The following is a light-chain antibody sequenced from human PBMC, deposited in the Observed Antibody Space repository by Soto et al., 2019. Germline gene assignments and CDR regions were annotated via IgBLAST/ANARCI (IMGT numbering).Light chain of an antibody. CDR2: EVS. V-gene: IGLV2-8*01. J-gene: IGLJ3*02. CDR3: SSYAGSNNRNWV. CDR1: SSDVGGYNY. Sequence: QSVLTQPPSASGSPGQSVTIPCTGTSSDVGGYNYVSWYQQHPGKAPKLMIYEVSKRPSGVPDRFSGSKSGNTASLTVSGLQAEDEADYYCSSYAGSNNRNWVFGGGTKVTVL.